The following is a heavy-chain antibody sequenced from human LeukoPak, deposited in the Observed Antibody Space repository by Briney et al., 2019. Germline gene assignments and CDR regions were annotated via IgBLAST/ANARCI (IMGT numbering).Heavy chain of an antibody. CDR3: ARDAPTNGVWYSGFDY. Sequence: PGASLRLSCVASGFTLSTYSMNWVRQAPGKGLEWVSYITSSSSTLYYADSVKGRFTIPRDNAKNSLYLQMNSLRVEDTAVYYCARDAPTNGVWYSGFDYWGPGTLVTVSS. CDR2: ITSSSSTL. V-gene: IGHV3-48*01. CDR1: GFTLSTYS. J-gene: IGHJ4*02. D-gene: IGHD2-8*01.